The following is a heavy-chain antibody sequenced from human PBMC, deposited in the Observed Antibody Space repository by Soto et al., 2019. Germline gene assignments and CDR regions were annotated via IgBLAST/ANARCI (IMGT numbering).Heavy chain of an antibody. CDR1: GGTFSSYA. J-gene: IGHJ4*02. V-gene: IGHV1-69*13. Sequence: SVKVSCKASGGTFSSYAISWVRQAPGQGLEWMGGIIPIFGTANYAQKFQGRVTITADESTSTAYMELSSLRSEDTAVYYCASGPATPRDYFDYWGQGTLVTVSS. CDR3: ASGPATPRDYFDY. D-gene: IGHD2-15*01. CDR2: IIPIFGTA.